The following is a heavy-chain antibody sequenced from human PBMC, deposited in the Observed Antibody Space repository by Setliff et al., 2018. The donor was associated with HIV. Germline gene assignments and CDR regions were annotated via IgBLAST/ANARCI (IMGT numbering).Heavy chain of an antibody. D-gene: IGHD3-10*01. Sequence: ASVMVSCKASGYTFTGYYMHWVRQAPGQGLEWMGCINPNSGGTNYAQQFQGRVTMTRDTSISTAYMELSRLRSDDTAVYYCARGQGGFGELLYTWGQGTLVTVSS. CDR3: ARGQGGFGELLYT. J-gene: IGHJ5*02. V-gene: IGHV1-2*02. CDR1: GYTFTGYY. CDR2: INPNSGGT.